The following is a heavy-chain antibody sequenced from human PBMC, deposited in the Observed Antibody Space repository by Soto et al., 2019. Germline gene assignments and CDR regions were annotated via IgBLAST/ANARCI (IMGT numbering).Heavy chain of an antibody. V-gene: IGHV3-23*01. D-gene: IGHD2-15*01. CDR3: AKDRCGVGRCYNFGF. Sequence: PGGSLRLSCTASGFTFSNYAMSWVRQAPGKGLEWVSDISGSGDNTYHADSVKGRFTISRDNSKNTVYLQMNSLRAEDTAVYYCAKDRCGVGRCYNFGFWGQGTRLTVSS. CDR1: GFTFSNYA. J-gene: IGHJ4*02. CDR2: ISGSGDNT.